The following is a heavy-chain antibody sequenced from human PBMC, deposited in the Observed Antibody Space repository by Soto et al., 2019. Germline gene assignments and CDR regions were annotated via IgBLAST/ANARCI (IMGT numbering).Heavy chain of an antibody. CDR2: FIPIFRTL. V-gene: IGHV1-69*01. D-gene: IGHD3-22*01. CDR3: VRDRRIYYSDPHEEFGASDYEV. J-gene: IGHJ3*01. Sequence: QVQLIQSEAEVKKPGSSVRVSCTASGGIFGSHGFSWVRQAPGQRLEWVGGFIPIFRTLTYTEKFQARVRIAADESTNTVYLDLSSLTSEDTAVYYCVRDRRIYYSDPHEEFGASDYEVWGQGTMVSVSS. CDR1: GGIFGSHG.